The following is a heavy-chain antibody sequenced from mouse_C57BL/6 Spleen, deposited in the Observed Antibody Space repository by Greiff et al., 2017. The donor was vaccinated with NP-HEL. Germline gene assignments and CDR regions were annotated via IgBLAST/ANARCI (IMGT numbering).Heavy chain of an antibody. Sequence: VQLQQSGPELVKPGASVKIPCKASGYTFTDYNMDWVKQSHGKSLEWIGDINPNNGGTIYNQKFKGKATLTVDKSSSTAYMELRSLTSEDTAVYYCARPLGRGYFDVWGTGTTVTVSS. V-gene: IGHV1-18*01. CDR1: GYTFTDYN. CDR3: ARPLGRGYFDV. CDR2: INPNNGGT. D-gene: IGHD4-1*01. J-gene: IGHJ1*03.